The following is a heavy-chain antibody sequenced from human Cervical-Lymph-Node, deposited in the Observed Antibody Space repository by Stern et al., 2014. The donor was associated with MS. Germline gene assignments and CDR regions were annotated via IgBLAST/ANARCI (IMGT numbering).Heavy chain of an antibody. CDR3: ARFDTTMAHFDY. D-gene: IGHD5-18*01. V-gene: IGHV2-26*01. CDR1: GFSLSNARMG. J-gene: IGHJ4*02. Sequence: QVTLKESGPVLVKPTETLTLTCTVSGFSLSNARMGVSWLRQPPGKALEWLAHLFSNDEKSYSTSLKTRLTISKDTSKSQVVLTMTNMDPVDTATYFCARFDTTMAHFDYWGQGTLVTVSS. CDR2: LFSNDEK.